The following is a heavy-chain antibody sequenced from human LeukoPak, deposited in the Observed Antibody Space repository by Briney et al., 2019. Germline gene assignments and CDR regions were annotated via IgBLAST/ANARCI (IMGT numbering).Heavy chain of an antibody. CDR1: GGSFSGYY. V-gene: IGHV4-34*01. CDR2: INHSGST. J-gene: IGHJ5*02. CDR3: ARGLWRHDFWSGPSSGWFDP. Sequence: SETLSLTCAVYGGSFSGYYWSWIRQPPGKGLEWIGEINHSGSTNYNPSLKSRVTISVDTSKNQFSLKLSSVTAADTAVHYCARGLWRHDFWSGPSSGWFDPWGQGTLVTVSS. D-gene: IGHD3-3*01.